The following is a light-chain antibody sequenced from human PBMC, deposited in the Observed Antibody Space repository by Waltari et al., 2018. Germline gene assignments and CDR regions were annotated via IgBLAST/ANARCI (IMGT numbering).Light chain of an antibody. Sequence: QSVLTQPPSASGTPGQGVTISCSGSNSNIGSNTVNWYQQVPGTAPKLLIYSNDQRTSGVPDRFSGSRSGTSDSLAISGLQSEDEADYYCATWDDRLTGVVFGGVTKVTVL. CDR2: SND. CDR1: NSNIGSNT. J-gene: IGLJ2*01. CDR3: ATWDDRLTGVV. V-gene: IGLV1-44*01.